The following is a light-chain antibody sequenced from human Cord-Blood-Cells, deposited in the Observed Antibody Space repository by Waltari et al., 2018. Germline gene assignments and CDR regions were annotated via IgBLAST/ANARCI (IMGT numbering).Light chain of an antibody. CDR2: DAS. Sequence: DIQMTQSPSSLSASVGDRVTITCQASQDISNYLNWYQQKPGTAPKLLIYDASNLETGVPSRFSGSGSGTEFTFTISSLQPEDIATYYCQQYDNLPFTFGPGTKVDI. CDR3: QQYDNLPFT. V-gene: IGKV1-33*01. CDR1: QDISNY. J-gene: IGKJ3*01.